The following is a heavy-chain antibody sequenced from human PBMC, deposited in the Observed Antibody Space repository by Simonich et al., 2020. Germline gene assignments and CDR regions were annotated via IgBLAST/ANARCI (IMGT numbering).Heavy chain of an antibody. J-gene: IGHJ3*02. CDR2: ISTYNGNT. CDR1: GYTFTSYG. Sequence: QVQLVQSGAEVKKPGASVKVSCKASGYTFTSYGISWVQQDPGQGLEWMGWISTYNGNTNYAQKRQGRVTMTTDTSTSTAYMERRSLRSDDTAVYYCARSTTGTTAFDIWGQGTMVTVSS. D-gene: IGHD1-1*01. V-gene: IGHV1-18*01. CDR3: ARSTTGTTAFDI.